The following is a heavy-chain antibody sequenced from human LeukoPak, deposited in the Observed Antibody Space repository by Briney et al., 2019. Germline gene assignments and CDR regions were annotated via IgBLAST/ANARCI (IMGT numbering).Heavy chain of an antibody. J-gene: IGHJ4*02. V-gene: IGHV3-30*18. D-gene: IGHD1-26*01. CDR2: ISYDGSYK. CDR1: GFTFRSSG. Sequence: PGRSLRLSCAASGFTFRSSGMHWVRQAPGKGLEWVALISYDGSYKYYADSVKGRFTISRDNSKSALFLQLNSLRAEDTAVYYCAKDRLYSGTYSYFFDSWGQGALVTVSS. CDR3: AKDRLYSGTYSYFFDS.